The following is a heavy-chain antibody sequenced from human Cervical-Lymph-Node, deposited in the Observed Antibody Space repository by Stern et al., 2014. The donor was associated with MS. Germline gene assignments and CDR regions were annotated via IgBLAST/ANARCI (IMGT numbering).Heavy chain of an antibody. J-gene: IGHJ1*01. Sequence: VQLVESGGGVVQPGRSLRLSCAVSGFPFSSSAMHWVRQAPGKGLEWLAIIWYDGSNRYYADSVKGRFTISRDNSKNTLYLQMNSLRAEDTAVYYCAREGGNTAEYFQHWGQGTLVTVSS. CDR2: IWYDGSNR. CDR3: AREGGNTAEYFQH. V-gene: IGHV3-33*01. CDR1: GFPFSSSA. D-gene: IGHD4-23*01.